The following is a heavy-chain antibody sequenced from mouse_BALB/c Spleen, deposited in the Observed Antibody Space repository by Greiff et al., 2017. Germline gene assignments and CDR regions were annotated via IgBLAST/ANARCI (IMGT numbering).Heavy chain of an antibody. V-gene: IGHV1-80*01. CDR2: IYPGDGDT. CDR1: GYAFSSYW. Sequence: VQLQQSGAELVRPGSSVKISCKASGYAFSSYWMNWVKQRPGQGLEWIGQIYPGDGDTNYNGKFKGKATLTADKSSSTAYMQLSSLTSEDSAVYFCAKGGDGYYAMDYWGQGTSVTVSS. J-gene: IGHJ4*01. CDR3: AKGGDGYYAMDY. D-gene: IGHD3-3*01.